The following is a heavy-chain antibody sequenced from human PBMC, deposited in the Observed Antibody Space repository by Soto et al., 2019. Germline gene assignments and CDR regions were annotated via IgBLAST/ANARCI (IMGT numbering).Heavy chain of an antibody. Sequence: QVQLVESGGGVVQPGRSLRLSCAASGFTFSSYGMHWVRQAPGKGLEWVAVISFDGNTIYYADSVKGRFTISRDNSKNTLYLQMNSLRAEDTTVYYCAKDRSPMIRGVTNNFDYCGQGTLVTVSS. V-gene: IGHV3-30*18. CDR1: GFTFSSYG. D-gene: IGHD3-10*01. CDR3: AKDRSPMIRGVTNNFDY. CDR2: ISFDGNTI. J-gene: IGHJ4*02.